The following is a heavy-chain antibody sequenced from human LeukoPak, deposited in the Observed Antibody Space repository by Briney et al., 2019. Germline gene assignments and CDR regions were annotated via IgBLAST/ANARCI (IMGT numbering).Heavy chain of an antibody. J-gene: IGHJ6*02. CDR1: GFTFSSYW. CDR3: ARSSDRYGMDV. V-gene: IGHV3-21*01. D-gene: IGHD2-15*01. Sequence: GGSLRLSCAASGFTFSSYWMSWVRQAPGKGLEWVSSISSGTTYIYYADSVKGRFTISRDNAKNSLYLQMNSLRAEDTAVYFCARSSDRYGMDVWGQGTTVTVSS. CDR2: ISSGTTYI.